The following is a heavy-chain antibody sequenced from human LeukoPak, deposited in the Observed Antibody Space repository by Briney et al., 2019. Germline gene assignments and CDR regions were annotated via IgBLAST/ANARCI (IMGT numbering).Heavy chain of an antibody. V-gene: IGHV4-34*01. J-gene: IGHJ4*02. D-gene: IGHD4-17*01. Sequence: PSETLSLTCAVYGGSFSGYYWSWIRQPPGKGLKWIGEINHSGSTNYNPSLKSRVTISVDTSKNQFSLKLSSVTAADTAVYYCARGHDYGDYAGAFDYWGQGTLVTVSS. CDR2: INHSGST. CDR1: GGSFSGYY. CDR3: ARGHDYGDYAGAFDY.